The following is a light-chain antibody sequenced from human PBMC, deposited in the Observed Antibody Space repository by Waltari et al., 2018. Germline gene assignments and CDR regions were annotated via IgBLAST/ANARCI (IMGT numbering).Light chain of an antibody. Sequence: DIQMTQSPSSLPASVGDRVTIACRASEDIDNSLAWYQQNPGKAPKLLLYDASRLESGVPSRFSGSGSGTDFTLTISSLQPGDFATYYCQQYYSSPRTFGLGTRVEIK. J-gene: IGKJ1*01. V-gene: IGKV1-NL1*01. CDR2: DAS. CDR3: QQYYSSPRT. CDR1: EDIDNS.